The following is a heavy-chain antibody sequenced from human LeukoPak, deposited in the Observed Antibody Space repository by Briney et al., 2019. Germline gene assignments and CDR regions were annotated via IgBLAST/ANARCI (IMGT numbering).Heavy chain of an antibody. CDR1: GGTFSSYA. Sequence: ASVKVSCKASGGTFSSYAISWVRQAPGQGLEWMGGIIPTFGTANYAQKFQGRVTITADESTSTAYMELSSLRSEDTAVYYCARGIEMATINYFDYWGQGTLVTVSS. CDR3: ARGIEMATINYFDY. J-gene: IGHJ4*02. D-gene: IGHD5-24*01. V-gene: IGHV1-69*13. CDR2: IIPTFGTA.